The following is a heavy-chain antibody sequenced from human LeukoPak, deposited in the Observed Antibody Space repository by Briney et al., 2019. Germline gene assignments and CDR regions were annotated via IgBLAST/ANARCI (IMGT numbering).Heavy chain of an antibody. CDR3: AKGSSGGRPYYFDY. V-gene: IGHV3-23*01. CDR2: IDSTGDYT. D-gene: IGHD3-22*01. J-gene: IGHJ4*02. CDR1: GFTFSSYA. Sequence: GGSLRLSCAASGFTFSSYAMSWVRQAPGKGLGWVSAIDSTGDYTYHADSVKGRLTISRDNSKNTLYLQMASLRAEDTAIYYCAKGSSGGRPYYFDYWGQGTLVTVSS.